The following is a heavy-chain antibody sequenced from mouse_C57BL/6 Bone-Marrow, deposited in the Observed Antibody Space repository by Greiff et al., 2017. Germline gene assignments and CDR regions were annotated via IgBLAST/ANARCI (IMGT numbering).Heavy chain of an antibody. D-gene: IGHD1-1*01. CDR2: IYPRSGNT. Sequence: QVQLKQSGAELARPGASVKLSCKASGYTFTSYGISWVKQRTGQGLVWIGEIYPRSGNTYYNEKFKGKATLTADKSSSTAYMELRSLTSEDSAVYFCARCYYGSSWSYWYVDVWGTGTTVTVSS. CDR1: GYTFTSYG. V-gene: IGHV1-81*01. CDR3: ARCYYGSSWSYWYVDV. J-gene: IGHJ1*03.